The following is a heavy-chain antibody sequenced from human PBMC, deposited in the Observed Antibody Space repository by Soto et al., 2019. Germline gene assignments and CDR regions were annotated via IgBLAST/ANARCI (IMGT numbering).Heavy chain of an antibody. J-gene: IGHJ4*02. V-gene: IGHV4-30-2*01. CDR3: ARGEVVALGY. D-gene: IGHD2-15*01. CDR2: IYHSGST. CDR1: GCSIRSGGYY. Sequence: QLQLQESGSGLVKPSQTLSLTCAVSGCSIRSGGYYWSWIRQPPGKGLEWIGYIYHSGSTYYNPSLKSRVTILVDRSKNQFSLKLSSVTAADTAVYYCARGEVVALGYWGQGTLVTVSS.